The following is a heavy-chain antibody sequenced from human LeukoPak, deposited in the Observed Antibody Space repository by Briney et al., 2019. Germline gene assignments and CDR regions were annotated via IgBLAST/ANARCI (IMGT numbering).Heavy chain of an antibody. Sequence: SQTLSLTCAVSGGSISSGGYSWSWIRQPPGKGLEWIGYIYHSGSTYYNPSLKSRVTISVDRSKNQFSLKLSSVTAADTAVYYCARADWNYDLWFDPWGQGTLVTVSS. V-gene: IGHV4-30-2*01. D-gene: IGHD1-7*01. CDR3: ARADWNYDLWFDP. J-gene: IGHJ5*02. CDR1: GGSISSGGYS. CDR2: IYHSGST.